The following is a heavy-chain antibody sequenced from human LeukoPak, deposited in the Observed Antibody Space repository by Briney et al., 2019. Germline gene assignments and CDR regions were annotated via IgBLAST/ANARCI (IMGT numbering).Heavy chain of an antibody. J-gene: IGHJ3*02. CDR1: GYTFTNYA. D-gene: IGHD3-10*01. CDR3: ARGGSRSRRGDDAFDI. CDR2: ISAYNGNT. V-gene: IGHV1-18*01. Sequence: GASVKVSCKASGYTFTNYAMNWVRQAPGQGLEWMGWISAYNGNTELAQKFQGRVTLATDASTSTAYVELRSLTSDDTAVCFCARGGSRSRRGDDAFDIWGQGTMVTVSS.